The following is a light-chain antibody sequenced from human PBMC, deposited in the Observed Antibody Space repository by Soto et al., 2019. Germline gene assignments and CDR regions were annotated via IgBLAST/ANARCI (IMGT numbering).Light chain of an antibody. V-gene: IGKV1-12*01. CDR3: QQGHNWPLT. J-gene: IGKJ5*01. CDR1: QGLSGS. CDR2: VTS. Sequence: DIQMTQSPSSVSASVGDRVTITCRATQGLSGSLAWYQRKPGKAPKLLISVTSRLQSGVPSRFSGSASGTDFTLTIDSLQPEDLATYYCQQGHNWPLTFGQGTRLEIK.